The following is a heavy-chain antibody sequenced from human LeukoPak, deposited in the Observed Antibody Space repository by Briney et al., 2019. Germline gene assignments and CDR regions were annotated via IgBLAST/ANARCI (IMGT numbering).Heavy chain of an antibody. V-gene: IGHV3-74*01. CDR3: ARGGRYSYGPADY. D-gene: IGHD5-18*01. CDR1: GFTFSSYW. Sequence: GGSLRLSCAASGFTFSSYWMHWVRQAPGKGLVRVSRINSDGSSTSYADSVKGRFTISRDNAKNTLYLQMNSLRAEDTAVYYCARGGRYSYGPADYWGQGTLVTVSS. J-gene: IGHJ4*02. CDR2: INSDGSST.